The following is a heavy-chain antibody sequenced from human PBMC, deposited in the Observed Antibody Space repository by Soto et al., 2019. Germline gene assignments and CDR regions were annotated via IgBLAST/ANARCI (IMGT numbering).Heavy chain of an antibody. CDR3: AKDAVYNDGLWLMDS. CDR2: ISESGDNT. D-gene: IGHD2-21*01. V-gene: IGHV3-23*01. Sequence: PGGSLRLSCAASGFTFSSYAMSWVRQAPGKGLEWVSGISESGDNTYYADSVKGRFTISRDNSKNTLYLQMNSLRDEDTAVYYCAKDAVYNDGLWLMDSWGQGTLVTVSS. J-gene: IGHJ5*02. CDR1: GFTFSSYA.